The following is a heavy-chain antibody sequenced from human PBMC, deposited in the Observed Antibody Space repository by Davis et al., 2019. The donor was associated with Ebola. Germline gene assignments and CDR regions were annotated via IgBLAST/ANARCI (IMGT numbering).Heavy chain of an antibody. D-gene: IGHD4-23*01. CDR3: ARDRSRWDY. Sequence: MPSETLSLTCAVYGGSFSGYSWSWIRQPPGKGLEWIGEINHSGSTNYNPSLKNRVTISVDTSKNQFSLKLSSVTAADTAVYYCARDRSRWDYWGQGTLVTVSS. CDR2: INHSGST. J-gene: IGHJ4*02. CDR1: GGSFSGYS. V-gene: IGHV4-34*01.